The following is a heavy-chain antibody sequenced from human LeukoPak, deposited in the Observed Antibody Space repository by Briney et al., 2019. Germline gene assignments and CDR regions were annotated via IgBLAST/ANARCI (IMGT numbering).Heavy chain of an antibody. J-gene: IGHJ4*02. CDR2: IIHIFGTA. V-gene: IGHV1-69*05. CDR3: ARVTSGGGIAAAGTGFFDY. CDR1: GGTFSSYA. Sequence: SVKVSCKASGGTFSSYAISWVRQAPGQGLEWMGGIIHIFGTANYAQKFQGRVTITTDESTSTAYMELRSLRSDDTAVYYCARVTSGGGIAAAGTGFFDYWGQGTLVTVSS. D-gene: IGHD6-13*01.